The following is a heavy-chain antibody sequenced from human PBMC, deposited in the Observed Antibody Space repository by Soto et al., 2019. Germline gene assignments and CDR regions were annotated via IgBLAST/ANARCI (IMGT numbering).Heavy chain of an antibody. CDR3: AKEAAAIPGYYYGMDV. V-gene: IGHV3-30*18. CDR2: ISYDGSNK. D-gene: IGHD2-2*02. J-gene: IGHJ6*02. CDR1: GFTFSSYG. Sequence: QVQLVESGGGVVQPGRSLRLSCAASGFTFSSYGMHWVRQAPGKGLEWVAVISYDGSNKYYADSVKGRFTISRDNSKNTLYLQMNSLRAEDTAVYYCAKEAAAIPGYYYGMDVWGQGTTVTVSS.